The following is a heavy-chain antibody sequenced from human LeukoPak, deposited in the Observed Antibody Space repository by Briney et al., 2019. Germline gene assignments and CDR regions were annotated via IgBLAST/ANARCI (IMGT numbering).Heavy chain of an antibody. J-gene: IGHJ6*03. CDR1: GFTFSSYS. Sequence: GGSLRLSCAASGFTFSSYSMNWVRQAPGKGLEWVSSISSSSSYIYYADSVKGRFTISRDNAKNSLYLQMNSLRAEDTAVYYRARFLGYCSSTSCYFSYYYYMDVWGKGTTVTVSS. D-gene: IGHD2-2*01. CDR3: ARFLGYCSSTSCYFSYYYYMDV. V-gene: IGHV3-21*01. CDR2: ISSSSSYI.